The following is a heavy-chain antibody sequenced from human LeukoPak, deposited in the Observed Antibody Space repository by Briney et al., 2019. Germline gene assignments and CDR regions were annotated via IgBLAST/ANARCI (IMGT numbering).Heavy chain of an antibody. V-gene: IGHV3-23*01. D-gene: IGHD3-10*01. J-gene: IGHJ4*02. CDR2: ISGSGGST. CDR3: AKDGFLLALVSH. Sequence: RGSLRLSCAASGFTFISYAMSWVRPAPGKGLEWVSAISGSGGSTYYADSVKGRFTISRDNFKNTLYLQMNSLRAQDKAGYFCAKDGFLLALVSHWGQGTLVTVSS. CDR1: GFTFISYA.